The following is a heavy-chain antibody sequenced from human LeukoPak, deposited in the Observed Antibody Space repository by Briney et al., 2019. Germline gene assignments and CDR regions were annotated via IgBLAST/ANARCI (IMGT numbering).Heavy chain of an antibody. D-gene: IGHD1-7*01. CDR3: ARPKNRENYWRAFDI. CDR2: IKQDGNEK. Sequence: GGSLRLSCVASGFTFSDYWMTWVRQAPGTGLEWVANIKQDGNEKYYVDSVKGRFTISRDNAKNSLHLQMGNLRAEDTAVYYCARPKNRENYWRAFDIWGQGTMVTVSS. J-gene: IGHJ3*02. CDR1: GFTFSDYW. V-gene: IGHV3-7*03.